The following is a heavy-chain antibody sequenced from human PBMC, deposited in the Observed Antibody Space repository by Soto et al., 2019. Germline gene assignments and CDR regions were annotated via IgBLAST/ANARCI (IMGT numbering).Heavy chain of an antibody. Sequence: ESGGDLVKPGGSLRLSCAASGYTFSDYYMSWIRQAPGKGLEWISYIDTSGTKIYYADSVKGRFTITRDNAKNSLYLEMNGLRDEDTAVYYCASHYDMWSGYLSPVDYWGQGTLVTVSS. CDR1: GYTFSDYY. D-gene: IGHD3-3*01. CDR3: ASHYDMWSGYLSPVDY. CDR2: IDTSGTKI. V-gene: IGHV3-11*01. J-gene: IGHJ4*02.